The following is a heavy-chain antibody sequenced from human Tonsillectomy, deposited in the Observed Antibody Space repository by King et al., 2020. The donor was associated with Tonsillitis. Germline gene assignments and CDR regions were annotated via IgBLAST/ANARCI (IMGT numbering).Heavy chain of an antibody. V-gene: IGHV3-23*04. J-gene: IGHJ4*02. Sequence: VQLVKSGGGLVQPGGSLRLSCAASGFTFSSYAMSWVRQAPGKGLEWVSGISGRGDDTYYADSVKGRVTISRDNSKNTLYLQMNSLRAEDTAVYYCAKVPSSGYSSFDYWGQGTLVTVSS. CDR3: AKVPSSGYSSFDY. CDR1: GFTFSSYA. D-gene: IGHD3-22*01. CDR2: ISGRGDDT.